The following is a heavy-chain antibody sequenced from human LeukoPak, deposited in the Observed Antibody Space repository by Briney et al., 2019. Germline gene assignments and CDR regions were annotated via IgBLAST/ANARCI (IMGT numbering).Heavy chain of an antibody. D-gene: IGHD1-26*01. V-gene: IGHV3-33*01. CDR2: IWYDGSNT. J-gene: IGHJ4*02. CDR1: GFTFSSYG. CDR3: ARETSGSYDY. Sequence: GGSLRLSCAASGFTFSSYGMHWVRQAPGKGLEWVAVIWYDGSNTYYVDSVKGRFTITRDNSKNTLYLQMNSLRAEDTAVYYCARETSGSYDYWGQGTLVTVSS.